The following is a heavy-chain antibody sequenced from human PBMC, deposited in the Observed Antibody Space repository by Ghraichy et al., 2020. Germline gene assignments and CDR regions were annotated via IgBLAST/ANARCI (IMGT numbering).Heavy chain of an antibody. J-gene: IGHJ4*02. D-gene: IGHD2-2*01. Sequence: ETLSLTCTVSGGSVSSGSYYWNWIRLPPGKGLEWIGYIHYSGITNYNPSLKSRVTISVDTSKNQFSLKLSSMTTADTAMYYCARARVTARLLDYWGQGTLVTVSS. CDR2: IHYSGIT. CDR3: ARARVTARLLDY. V-gene: IGHV4-61*01. CDR1: GGSVSSGSYY.